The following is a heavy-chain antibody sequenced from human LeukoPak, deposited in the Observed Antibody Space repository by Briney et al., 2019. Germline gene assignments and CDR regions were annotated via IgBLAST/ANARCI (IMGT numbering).Heavy chain of an antibody. V-gene: IGHV4-4*07. J-gene: IGHJ3*02. CDR2: IYTSGST. CDR1: GGSISSYY. Sequence: SETLSLTCTVSGGSISSYYWSWIRQPAGKGLEWIGRIYTSGSTNYNPSLKSRVTMSVDTSKNQFSLKLSSVTAADTAVDYCAREKEDFWSGYYTGGHAFDIWGQGTMVTVSS. CDR3: AREKEDFWSGYYTGGHAFDI. D-gene: IGHD3-3*01.